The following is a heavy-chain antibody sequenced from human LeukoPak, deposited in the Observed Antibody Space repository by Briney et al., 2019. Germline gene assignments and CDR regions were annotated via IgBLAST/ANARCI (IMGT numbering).Heavy chain of an antibody. CDR3: AKDRRGNAPRGAFDI. V-gene: IGHV3-23*01. D-gene: IGHD1-1*01. CDR2: ISGSGPST. CDR1: GFIFNNYG. Sequence: QAGGSLRLSCAASGFIFNNYGMSWVRQAPGKGLEWVSSISGSGPSTAYADSVKGRFTISRDKSKNTLYLQMNSLKVEDTAVYYCAKDRRGNAPRGAFDIWGQGTMVTVSS. J-gene: IGHJ3*02.